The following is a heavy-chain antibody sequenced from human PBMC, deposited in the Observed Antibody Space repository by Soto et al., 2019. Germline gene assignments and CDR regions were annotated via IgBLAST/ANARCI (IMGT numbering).Heavy chain of an antibody. J-gene: IGHJ4*02. D-gene: IGHD3-9*01. CDR1: GFTVSSNY. CDR3: ARDAILTGYSPSPYYFDY. Sequence: GGSLRLSCAASGFTVSSNYMSWVRQAPGKGLEWVSVIYSGGSTYYADSVKGRFTISRDNSKNMLYLQMNSLRAEDTAVYYCARDAILTGYSPSPYYFDYWGQGTLVTVSS. CDR2: IYSGGST. V-gene: IGHV3-66*01.